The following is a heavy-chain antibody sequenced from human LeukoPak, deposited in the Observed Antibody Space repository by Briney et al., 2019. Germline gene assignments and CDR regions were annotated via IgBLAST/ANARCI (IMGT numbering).Heavy chain of an antibody. CDR2: INPNSGGT. Sequence: ASVKVSCKASGYTFTGYYMHWVRQAPGQGLEWMGWINPNSGGTNYAQKFQGRVTMTRDTSISTAYMELSRLRSDDTAVYYCATSIAAGGWFDPWGQGTLVTVSS. CDR3: ATSIAAGGWFDP. J-gene: IGHJ5*02. V-gene: IGHV1-2*02. CDR1: GYTFTGYY. D-gene: IGHD6-6*01.